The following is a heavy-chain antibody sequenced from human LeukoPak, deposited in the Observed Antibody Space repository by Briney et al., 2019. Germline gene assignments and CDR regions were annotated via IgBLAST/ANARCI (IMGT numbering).Heavy chain of an antibody. J-gene: IGHJ4*02. CDR2: ISGSSGVI. CDR1: GGTFSSDS. D-gene: IGHD6-19*01. V-gene: IGHV3-48*01. Sequence: ASVKVSCKASGGTFSSDSMNWVRQGPGKGLEWVSFISGSSGVIYYADSVKGRFTISRDNAKNSLYLQMNSLRAEDTAVYYCARGSVDLRSGWYWLYWGQGSLVTVSS. CDR3: ARGSVDLRSGWYWLY.